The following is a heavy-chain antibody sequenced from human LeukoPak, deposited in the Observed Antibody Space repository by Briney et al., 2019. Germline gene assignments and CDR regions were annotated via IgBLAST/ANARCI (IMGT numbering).Heavy chain of an antibody. D-gene: IGHD3-3*01. CDR1: GYTFTSYG. V-gene: IGHV1-18*01. J-gene: IGHJ4*02. Sequence: ASVKVSCKASGYTFTSYGITWVRQAPGEGLEWMGWISTYNNNTNYAQKLQGRVTITTDTSTSTAYMELRSLRSDDTAVDYCARRYISTIFGVVIYYFDYWGQGTLVTVSS. CDR3: ARRYISTIFGVVIYYFDY. CDR2: ISTYNNNT.